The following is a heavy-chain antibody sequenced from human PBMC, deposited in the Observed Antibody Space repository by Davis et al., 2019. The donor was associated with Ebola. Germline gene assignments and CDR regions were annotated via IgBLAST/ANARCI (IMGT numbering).Heavy chain of an antibody. V-gene: IGHV5-10-1*01. D-gene: IGHD6-6*01. CDR3: ARPVSISSTYNFDY. CDR1: GYSFTSYW. Sequence: GESLKISCKGSGYSFTSYWTNWVRQVPGKGLEWMGRIDPSGSYTNYSPSFQGHVTISADKSISTAYLQWSSLKASDTAMYYCARPVSISSTYNFDYWGQGTLVTVSS. CDR2: IDPSGSYT. J-gene: IGHJ4*02.